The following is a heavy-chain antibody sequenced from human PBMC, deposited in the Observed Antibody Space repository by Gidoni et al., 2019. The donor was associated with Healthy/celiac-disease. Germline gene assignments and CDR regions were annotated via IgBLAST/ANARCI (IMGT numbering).Heavy chain of an antibody. CDR2: IKQDGSEK. CDR3: ARESPGFDFWSGYYCFDY. V-gene: IGHV3-7*03. J-gene: IGHJ4*02. CDR1: GFTFSSYW. Sequence: EVQLVGSGGGLVSPGGSLRLSCAPSGFTFSSYWRSWVRQAPGKGLEWVANIKQDGSEKYYVDSVKGRFTISRDNAKNSLYLQMNSLRAEDTAVYYCARESPGFDFWSGYYCFDYWGQGTLVTVSS. D-gene: IGHD3-3*01.